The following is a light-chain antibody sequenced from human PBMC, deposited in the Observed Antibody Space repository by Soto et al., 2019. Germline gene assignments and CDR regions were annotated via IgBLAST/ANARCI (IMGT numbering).Light chain of an antibody. J-gene: IGLJ1*01. Sequence: SVLTQPAPVSGSPGQSITVSCTGTSSDVGGFNYVSWYQQHPGKAPKPTIYDVTNRPSGVSYRFSGSKSGNTASLTISGLQAEDEADYYSTSYTSSSTYVFGTG. CDR1: SSDVGGFNY. CDR3: TSYTSSSTYV. V-gene: IGLV2-14*03. CDR2: DVT.